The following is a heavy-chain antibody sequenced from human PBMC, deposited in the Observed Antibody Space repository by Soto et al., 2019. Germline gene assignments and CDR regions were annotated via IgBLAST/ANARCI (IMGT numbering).Heavy chain of an antibody. Sequence: ASVKVSCKASGYTFTGYYMHWVRQAPGQGLEWMGWINPNSGGTNYAQKFQGWVTMTRDTSISTAYMELSRLRSDDTAVYYCARAHDILTGYYAYYYYYGMDVWGHGTTVTVSS. CDR3: ARAHDILTGYYAYYYYYGMDV. J-gene: IGHJ6*02. CDR2: INPNSGGT. D-gene: IGHD3-9*01. V-gene: IGHV1-2*04. CDR1: GYTFTGYY.